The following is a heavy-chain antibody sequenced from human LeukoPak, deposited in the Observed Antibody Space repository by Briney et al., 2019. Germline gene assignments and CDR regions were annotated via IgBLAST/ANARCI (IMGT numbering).Heavy chain of an antibody. Sequence: GGSLRLSCAASGFTFSDYEMNWVRQAPGKGLEWVSYISSSGSTIYYADSVKGRFTIPRDNAKNSLYLQINSLRAEDTAVYYCARLRGGYRLYRGQGTLVTVSS. CDR3: ARLRGGYRLY. CDR2: ISSSGSTI. V-gene: IGHV3-48*03. CDR1: GFTFSDYE. J-gene: IGHJ4*02. D-gene: IGHD5-24*01.